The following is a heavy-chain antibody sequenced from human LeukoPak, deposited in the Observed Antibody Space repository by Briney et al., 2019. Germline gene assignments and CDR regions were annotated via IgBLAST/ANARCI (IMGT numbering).Heavy chain of an antibody. CDR2: ISSSGSTI. D-gene: IGHD3-9*01. CDR3: ARAPTKFRRDWFDP. Sequence: GGSLRLSCAASEFTFSSYEMNWVRQAPGKGLEWVSYISSSGSTIYYADPVKGRFTISRDNAKNSLDLQMNSLRAEDTAVYYCARAPTKFRRDWFDPWGQGTLVTVSS. J-gene: IGHJ5*02. V-gene: IGHV3-48*03. CDR1: EFTFSSYE.